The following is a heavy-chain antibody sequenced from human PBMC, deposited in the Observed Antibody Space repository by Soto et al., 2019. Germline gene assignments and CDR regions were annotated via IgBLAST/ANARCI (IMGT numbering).Heavy chain of an antibody. Sequence: EVQLVESGGGLVQPGRSLRLSCTGSGFTFDDYGLTWVRQAPGKGLEWLGFIRNKAYGATTEYATSVKGRFTISRDDLEGIAYLQMNSLQTEDTAIYYCMRARPWNNWNHEDSWGQGTLVTVSS. CDR2: IRNKAYGATT. V-gene: IGHV3-49*04. D-gene: IGHD1-20*01. CDR1: GFTFDDYG. CDR3: MRARPWNNWNHEDS. J-gene: IGHJ4*02.